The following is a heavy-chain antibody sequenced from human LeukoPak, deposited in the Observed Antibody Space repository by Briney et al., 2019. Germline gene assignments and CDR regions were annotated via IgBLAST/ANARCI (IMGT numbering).Heavy chain of an antibody. Sequence: AGGSLRLSCAASGFTFSSYGMHWVRQAPGKGLEWVAFIRYDGSNKYYADSVKGRFTTSRDNSKNTLYLQMNSLRAEDTAMYYCARDRPPEIDYWGQGTLVTVSS. CDR3: ARDRPPEIDY. D-gene: IGHD1-14*01. CDR1: GFTFSSYG. CDR2: IRYDGSNK. J-gene: IGHJ4*02. V-gene: IGHV3-30*02.